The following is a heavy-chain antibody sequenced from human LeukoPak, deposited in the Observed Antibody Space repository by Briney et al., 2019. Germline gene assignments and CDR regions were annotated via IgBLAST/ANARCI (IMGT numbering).Heavy chain of an antibody. CDR3: AAAPYQLLRTPMDY. J-gene: IGHJ4*02. V-gene: IGHV3-9*01. D-gene: IGHD2-2*01. CDR1: GFTFDDYA. Sequence: GRSLRLSCAASGFTFDDYAMHWVRQAPGKGLEWVSGISWNSGSVGYADSVKGRFTISRDNAKNSLYLQMNSLRAEDTALYYCAAAPYQLLRTPMDYWGQGTLVTVSS. CDR2: ISWNSGSV.